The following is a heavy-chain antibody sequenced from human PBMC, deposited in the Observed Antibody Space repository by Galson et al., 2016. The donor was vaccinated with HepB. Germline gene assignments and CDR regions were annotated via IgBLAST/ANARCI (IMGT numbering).Heavy chain of an antibody. CDR2: IEGSGGST. V-gene: IGHV3-23*01. CDR3: AKEQFEGVVEPNVFDV. D-gene: IGHD5-24*01. Sequence: SLRLSCAASGFTFRSYAMNWVRQAPGRGLQWVSSIEGSGGSTFYADSVKGRFTISRDNSKDILYLQMNSLRAEDTAIYYCAKEQFEGVVEPNVFDVWGQGTMATVSS. CDR1: GFTFRSYA. J-gene: IGHJ3*01.